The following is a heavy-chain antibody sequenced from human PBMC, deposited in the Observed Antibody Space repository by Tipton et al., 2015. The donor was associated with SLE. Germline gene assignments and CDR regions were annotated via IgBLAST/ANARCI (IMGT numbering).Heavy chain of an antibody. J-gene: IGHJ4*02. CDR2: INHSGST. CDR3: ARELVGATYFGY. V-gene: IGHV4-34*01. CDR1: GGSFRGYY. D-gene: IGHD1-26*01. Sequence: TLSLTCAVYGGSFRGYYWSWFRQPPGKGLEWIGEINHSGSTNYNPSLKSRVTISIDTSKNQFSLKLTSVTAADTAVYYCARELVGATYFGYWGQGTLVTVSS.